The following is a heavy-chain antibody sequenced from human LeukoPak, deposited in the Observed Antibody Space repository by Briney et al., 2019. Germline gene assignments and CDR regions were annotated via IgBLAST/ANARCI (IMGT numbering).Heavy chain of an antibody. V-gene: IGHV3-30*19. CDR3: ARGHAAAGYFDY. D-gene: IGHD6-13*01. CDR2: IWNDGSNK. J-gene: IGHJ4*02. CDR1: GFTFSTYG. Sequence: PGGSLRLSCAASGFTFSTYGMHWVRQAPGKGLEWVAVIWNDGSNKYYADSMKGRFSVSRDNSKNTLYLQMNSLKVEDTAVYYCARGHAAAGYFDYWGQGALVTVSS.